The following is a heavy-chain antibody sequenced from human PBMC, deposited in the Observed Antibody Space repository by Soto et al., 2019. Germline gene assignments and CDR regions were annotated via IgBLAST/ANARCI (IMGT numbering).Heavy chain of an antibody. CDR3: ARFYYDSSGYLPSPYYYYYGMDV. J-gene: IGHJ6*02. D-gene: IGHD3-22*01. CDR1: GFTFSSYA. CDR2: ISGSGGST. V-gene: IGHV3-23*01. Sequence: GGPLRLSCAASGFTFSSYAMSWVRQAPGKGLAWVSVISGSGGSTSYADSVKGRFTISRDNAKNSLYLQMNSLRAEDTAVYYCARFYYDSSGYLPSPYYYYYGMDVWGQGTTVTVSS.